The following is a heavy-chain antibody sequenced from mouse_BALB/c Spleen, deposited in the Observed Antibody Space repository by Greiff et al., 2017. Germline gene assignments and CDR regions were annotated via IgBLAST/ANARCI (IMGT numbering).Heavy chain of an antibody. D-gene: IGHD4-1*01. CDR2: ISSGGSYT. Sequence: EVQLVESGGGLVKPGGSLKLSCAASGFTFSSYAMSWVRQSPEKRLEWVAEISSGGSYTYYPDTVTGRFTISRDNAKNTLYLEMSSLRSEDTAMYYCAKLGRFAYWGQGTLVTVSA. V-gene: IGHV5-9-4*01. CDR1: GFTFSSYA. J-gene: IGHJ3*01. CDR3: AKLGRFAY.